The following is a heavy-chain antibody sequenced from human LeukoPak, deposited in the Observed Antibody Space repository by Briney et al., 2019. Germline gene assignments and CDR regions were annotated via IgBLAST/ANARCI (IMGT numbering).Heavy chain of an antibody. Sequence: GGSLRLSCAASGFTFSSYVMRWVRQAPGKGLEWVAVISYDGSNKYYADSVKGRFTISRDNSKNTLYLQMNSLRAEDTAVYYCARKPEGEFGELLYWGQGTLVTVSS. CDR3: ARKPEGEFGELLY. J-gene: IGHJ4*02. D-gene: IGHD3-10*01. V-gene: IGHV3-30*03. CDR2: ISYDGSNK. CDR1: GFTFSSYV.